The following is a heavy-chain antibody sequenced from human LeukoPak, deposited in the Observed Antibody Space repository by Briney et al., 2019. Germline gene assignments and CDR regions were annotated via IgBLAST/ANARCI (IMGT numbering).Heavy chain of an antibody. V-gene: IGHV4-39*02. CDR2: IYYSGST. CDR1: GGSISSNNYY. CDR3: ARDPRTDY. Sequence: SETLSLTCTVSGGSISSNNYYWGYIRQPPGRGLEWIGSIYYSGSTYYNPSLKSRVTISVDTSKNQFSLKLSSVTAADTAVYYCARDPRTDYWGQGTLVTVSS. D-gene: IGHD1-14*01. J-gene: IGHJ4*02.